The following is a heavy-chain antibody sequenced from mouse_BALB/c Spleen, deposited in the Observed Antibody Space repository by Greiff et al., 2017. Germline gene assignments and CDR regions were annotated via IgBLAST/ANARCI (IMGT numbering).Heavy chain of an antibody. D-gene: IGHD2-14*01. CDR1: GYTFTSYW. V-gene: IGHV1-87*01. CDR2: IYPGDGDT. Sequence: QVQLQQSGAELARPGASVKLSCKASGYTFTSYWMQWVKQRPGQGLEWIGAIYPGDGDTRYTQKFKGKATLTADKSSSTAYMQLSSLASEDSAVYYGAREVRREGAMDYWGQGTSVTVAA. CDR3: AREVRREGAMDY. J-gene: IGHJ4*01.